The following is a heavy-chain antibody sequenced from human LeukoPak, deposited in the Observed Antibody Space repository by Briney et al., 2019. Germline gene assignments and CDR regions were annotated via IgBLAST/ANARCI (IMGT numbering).Heavy chain of an antibody. CDR2: ISGSGIK. CDR1: RFXFSSYE. CDR3: AREDTGVAFDI. V-gene: IGHV3-48*03. Sequence: GGSLRLSCAASRFXFSSYEMNWVRQAPGKGLEWVSYISGSGIKHYADSVKGRFTISRDNAKNPLYLQMNSLRVEDTAVYYCAREDTGVAFDIWGQGTTVTV. D-gene: IGHD2-8*01. J-gene: IGHJ3*02.